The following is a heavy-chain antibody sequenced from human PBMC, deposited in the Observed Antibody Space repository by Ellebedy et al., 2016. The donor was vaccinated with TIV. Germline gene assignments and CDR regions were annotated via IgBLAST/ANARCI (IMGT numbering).Heavy chain of an antibody. CDR2: ISISSDLI. CDR1: RFIFSTYT. J-gene: IGHJ4*02. CDR3: ARNVNYAHDY. Sequence: GESLKISXAASRFIFSTYTMDWVRPAPGKGLAWVSSISISSDLIFYADSVRGRVTISRDNAKNSVYLQISSLRADDTAVYYCARNVNYAHDYWGQGTLVTVSS. V-gene: IGHV3-21*01. D-gene: IGHD1-7*01.